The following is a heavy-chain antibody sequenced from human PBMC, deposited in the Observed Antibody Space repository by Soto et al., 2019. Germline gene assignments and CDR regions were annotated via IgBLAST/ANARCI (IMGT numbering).Heavy chain of an antibody. V-gene: IGHV4-59*01. CDR3: ARPHLWFGESDYYYGMDV. Sequence: PSETLSLTCAVSGGSISTYYWSWIRQPPGKGLEWIGYIYYSGTTNYNPSLKSRVTISVDTSKNQFSLKLSSVTAADTAVYYCARPHLWFGESDYYYGMDVWGQGTTVTVSS. CDR1: GGSISTYY. D-gene: IGHD3-10*01. J-gene: IGHJ6*02. CDR2: IYYSGTT.